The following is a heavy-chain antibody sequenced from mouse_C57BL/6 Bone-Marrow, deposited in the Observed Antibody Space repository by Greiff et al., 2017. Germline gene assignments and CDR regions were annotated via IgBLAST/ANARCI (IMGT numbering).Heavy chain of an antibody. D-gene: IGHD2-1*01. J-gene: IGHJ3*01. V-gene: IGHV2-6*01. CDR1: GFSLTSYG. Sequence: VNLVESGPGLVAPSQSLSITCTVSGFSLTSYGVDWVRQSPGKGLEWLGVIWGVGSTKYNSALKSRLSISKDNSKSQFFLKMNSLQTDDTAMYYCASLGNYVPYWGQVTLVTVSA. CDR3: ASLGNYVPY. CDR2: IWGVGST.